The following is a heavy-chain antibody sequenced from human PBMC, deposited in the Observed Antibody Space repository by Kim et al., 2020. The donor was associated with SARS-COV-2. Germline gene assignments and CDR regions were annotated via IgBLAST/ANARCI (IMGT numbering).Heavy chain of an antibody. D-gene: IGHD2-15*01. V-gene: IGHV3-21*01. Sequence: GGSLRLSCAASGFSFSSYSMNWVRQAPGKGLEWVSSISSSSSYIYYEDSVKGRFTISRDNAKNSLYLQMNSLRAEDTAVYYCARCSLVDIVVVIAATPATPFDYWGQGTLVTVSS. CDR3: ARCSLVDIVVVIAATPATPFDY. CDR2: ISSSSSYI. J-gene: IGHJ4*02. CDR1: GFSFSSYS.